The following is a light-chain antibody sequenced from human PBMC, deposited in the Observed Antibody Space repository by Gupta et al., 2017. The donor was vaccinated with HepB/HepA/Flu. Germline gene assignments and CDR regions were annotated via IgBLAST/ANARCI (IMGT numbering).Light chain of an antibody. V-gene: IGLV1-40*01. Sequence: QSVLTQPPSVSGAPGQRVTISCTGSSSNIGAGYDVHWYQQLPGTAPKLLIYGNNNRPSGVPDRFSGSKSGSSASLAITGLQAEDEVDYYCQSYDTSRSGVVFGGGTKLTVL. J-gene: IGLJ2*01. CDR3: QSYDTSRSGVV. CDR1: SSNIGAGYD. CDR2: GNN.